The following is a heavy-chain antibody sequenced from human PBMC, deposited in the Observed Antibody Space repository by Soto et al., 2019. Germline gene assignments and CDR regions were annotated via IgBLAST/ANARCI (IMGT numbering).Heavy chain of an antibody. J-gene: IGHJ4*02. Sequence: QVQLVQSGAEVKKPGASVKVSCKASGYTFTSYAMHWVRQAPGQRLEWMGWINAGNGNTKYSQKFQGRVTITSDTSASTAYMELSSLRSADTAVYYCARDCSGGSCPPGYWGQGTLVTVAS. V-gene: IGHV1-3*01. CDR1: GYTFTSYA. D-gene: IGHD2-15*01. CDR3: ARDCSGGSCPPGY. CDR2: INAGNGNT.